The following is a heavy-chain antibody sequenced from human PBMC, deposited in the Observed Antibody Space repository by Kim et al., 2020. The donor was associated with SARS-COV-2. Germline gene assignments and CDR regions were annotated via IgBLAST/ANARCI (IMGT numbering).Heavy chain of an antibody. CDR1: GFTVSSNY. CDR3: ARACVAARYWYFDL. CDR2: IYSGGST. Sequence: GGSLRLSCAASGFTVSSNYMSWVRQAPGKGLEWVSVIYSGGSTYYADSVKGRFTISRDNSKNTLYLQMNSLRAEDTAVYYCARACVAARYWYFDLWGRGTLVTVSS. J-gene: IGHJ2*01. V-gene: IGHV3-53*01. D-gene: IGHD6-6*01.